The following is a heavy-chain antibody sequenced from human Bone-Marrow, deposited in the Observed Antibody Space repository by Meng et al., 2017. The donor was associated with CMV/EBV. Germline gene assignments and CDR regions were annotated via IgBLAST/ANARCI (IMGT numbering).Heavy chain of an antibody. J-gene: IGHJ5*02. V-gene: IGHV4-39*07. D-gene: IGHD3-10*01. CDR2: IYYSGST. CDR3: ARGFGELFTAGFDP. CDR1: GGSISSSSYY. Sequence: SETLSLTCTVSGGSISSSSYYWGWIRQPPGKGLEWIGSIYYSGSTYYNPSLKSRVTISVDTSKNQFSLKLSSVTAADTAVYYCARGFGELFTAGFDPWGQGTLVTVSS.